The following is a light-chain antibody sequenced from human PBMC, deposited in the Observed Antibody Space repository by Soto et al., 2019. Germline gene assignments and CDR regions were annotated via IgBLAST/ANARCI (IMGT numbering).Light chain of an antibody. V-gene: IGLV2-14*01. CDR3: TSYSSSSTHAV. CDR1: SSDIGGYDY. Sequence: QSALTQPASVSGSPGQSITLSCTGTSSDIGGYDYVSWYQRHPGKAPKLIIYDVSNRPSGVSNRFSGSKSGNTASLTISGLQAEDEADYYCTSYSSSSTHAVFGGGTKLTVL. CDR2: DVS. J-gene: IGLJ2*01.